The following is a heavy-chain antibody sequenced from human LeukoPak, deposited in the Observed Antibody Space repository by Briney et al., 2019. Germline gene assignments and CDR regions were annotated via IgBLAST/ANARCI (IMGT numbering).Heavy chain of an antibody. J-gene: IGHJ4*02. D-gene: IGHD2-15*01. CDR1: GFIFSSYA. CDR3: ARETSGYCDGGTCYSFHYFDH. V-gene: IGHV3-23*01. CDR2: ISGSGGNT. Sequence: GGSLRLSCAASGFIFSSYAMSWVRQAPGKGREWVSTISGSGGNTYYADSVKGRFTISRDNSKNTVYLQMNSLRAEDTAVYYCARETSGYCDGGTCYSFHYFDHWGQGVLVTVSS.